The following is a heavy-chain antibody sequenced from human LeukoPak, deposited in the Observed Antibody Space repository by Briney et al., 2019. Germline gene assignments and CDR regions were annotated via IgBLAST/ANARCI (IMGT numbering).Heavy chain of an antibody. J-gene: IGHJ5*02. CDR1: GFTVSNNY. CDR3: ARREINGYYLS. CDR2: IYDDETT. V-gene: IGHV3-53*01. Sequence: GGSLRLSCAASGFTVSNNYMIWVRQAPGKGLEWVSVIYDDETTYYADSVKGRFAISRDNSKNALYLQMDSLRAEDTAVYYCARREINGYYLSWGQGTLATVSS. D-gene: IGHD3-22*01.